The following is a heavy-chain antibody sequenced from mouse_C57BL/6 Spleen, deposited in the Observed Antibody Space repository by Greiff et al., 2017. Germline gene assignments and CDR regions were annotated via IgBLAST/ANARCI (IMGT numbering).Heavy chain of an antibody. CDR3: ASPLYDYDGLYAMDY. CDR1: GFSLTSYG. D-gene: IGHD2-4*01. Sequence: QVQLQQSGPGLVQPSQSLSITCTVSGFSLTSYGVHWVRQSPGKGLEWLGVIWSGGSTDYNAAFISRLSISKDNSKSQVFFKMNSLQADDTAIYYCASPLYDYDGLYAMDYWGQGTSVTVSS. CDR2: IWSGGST. J-gene: IGHJ4*01. V-gene: IGHV2-2*01.